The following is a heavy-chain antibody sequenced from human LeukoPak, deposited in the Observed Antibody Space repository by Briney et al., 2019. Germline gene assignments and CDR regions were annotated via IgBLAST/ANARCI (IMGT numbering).Heavy chain of an antibody. V-gene: IGHV3-9*01. CDR3: AKDDGGSYYIYYYYMDV. CDR2: ISWNSGSI. CDR1: GFTFDDYA. D-gene: IGHD1-26*01. J-gene: IGHJ6*03. Sequence: GRSLRLSCAASGFTFDDYAMHWVRQAPGKGLEWVSGISWNSGSIGYADSVKGRFTISRDNAKNSLYLQMNSLRAEDTAVYYCAKDDGGSYYIYYYYMDVWGKGTTVTISS.